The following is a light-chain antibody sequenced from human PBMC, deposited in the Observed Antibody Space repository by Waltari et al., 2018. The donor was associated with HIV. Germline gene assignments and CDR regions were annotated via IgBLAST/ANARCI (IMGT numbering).Light chain of an antibody. CDR1: SSNIGSNT. CDR2: SNT. Sequence: QSVLTQPPSASGTPGQRVTISCSGSSSNIGSNTVNWYQQLPGTAPKLLIYSNTPRPSGAPARFAGSKSGTSASLAISGLQSEDEADYYCAAWDDSLNGPVFGGGTKLTVL. J-gene: IGLJ2*01. V-gene: IGLV1-44*01. CDR3: AAWDDSLNGPV.